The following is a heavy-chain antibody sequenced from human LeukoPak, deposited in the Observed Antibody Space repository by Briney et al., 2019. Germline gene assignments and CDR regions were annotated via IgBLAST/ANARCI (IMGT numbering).Heavy chain of an antibody. CDR3: ARILDYGDYYFDY. CDR2: IYYSGST. J-gene: IGHJ4*02. Sequence: SETLSLTCTVSGGSISSYYWSWIRQPPGKGLEWIGYIYYSGSTNYNPSLKSRVTISVDTPKNQFSLKLSSVTAADTAVYYCARILDYGDYYFDYWGQGTLVTVSS. V-gene: IGHV4-59*01. CDR1: GGSISSYY. D-gene: IGHD4-17*01.